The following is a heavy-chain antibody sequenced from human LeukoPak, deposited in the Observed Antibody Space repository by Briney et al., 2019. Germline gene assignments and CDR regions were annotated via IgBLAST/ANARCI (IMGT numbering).Heavy chain of an antibody. J-gene: IGHJ3*02. CDR3: AKDTVDTGMADAFDI. CDR1: GFTFSSYG. D-gene: IGHD5-18*01. Sequence: GGSLRLSCAATGFTFSSYGMHWVRQAPGKGLEWVSAISGSGGSTYYADSVKGRFTISRDNSKNTLYLQMNSLRAEDTAVYYCAKDTVDTGMADAFDIWGQGTMVTVSS. CDR2: ISGSGGST. V-gene: IGHV3-23*01.